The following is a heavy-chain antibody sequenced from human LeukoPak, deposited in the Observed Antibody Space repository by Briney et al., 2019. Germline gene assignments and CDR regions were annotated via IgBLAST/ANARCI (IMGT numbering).Heavy chain of an antibody. V-gene: IGHV1-2*02. D-gene: IGHD6-6*01. CDR2: INPNSGGT. CDR1: GYTFTGYY. CDR3: ATLRGYSSSASSFDY. J-gene: IGHJ4*02. Sequence: GASVKVSCKASGYTFTGYYMHWVRQAPGQGLEWMGWINPNSGGTNYAQKFQGRVTMTRDTSISTAYMELSRLRSDDTAVYYCATLRGYSSSASSFDYWGQGTLVTVSS.